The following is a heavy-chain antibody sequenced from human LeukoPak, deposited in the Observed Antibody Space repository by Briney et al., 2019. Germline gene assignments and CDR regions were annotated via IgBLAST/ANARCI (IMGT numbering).Heavy chain of an antibody. D-gene: IGHD1-14*01. CDR2: INSDGSIT. CDR1: GFTFTSYW. Sequence: GGSLRLSCAASGFTFTSYWMHWVRQAPGKGLVWVPLINSDGSITIYADSVKGRFTISRDNAKNTLYLQMNSLRAEDTAVYYCARENQAFDIWGQGTMVTVSS. CDR3: ARENQAFDI. V-gene: IGHV3-74*01. J-gene: IGHJ3*02.